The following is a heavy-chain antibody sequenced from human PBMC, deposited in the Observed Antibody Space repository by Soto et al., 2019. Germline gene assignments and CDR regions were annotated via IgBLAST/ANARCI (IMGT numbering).Heavy chain of an antibody. D-gene: IGHD2-15*01. J-gene: IGHJ4*02. V-gene: IGHV1-18*04. CDR2: ISAYNGNT. CDR3: ARAGYCSGGSCYTLSY. Sequence: DSVKVSCKASGYTFTSYGISWLRQAPGQGLEWMGWISAYNGNTNYAQKLQGRVTMTTDTSTSTAYMDLRSLRSDDTAVYYCARAGYCSGGSCYTLSYWGQGTLVTVSS. CDR1: GYTFTSYG.